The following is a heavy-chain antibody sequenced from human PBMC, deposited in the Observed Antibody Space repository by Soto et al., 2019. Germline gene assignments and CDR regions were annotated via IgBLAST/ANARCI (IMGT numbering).Heavy chain of an antibody. V-gene: IGHV1-24*01. Sequence: ASVKVSCKVSGYTLTELSMQWVRQAPGKGLEWMGGFDPEDGETIYAQKFQGRVTMTEDTSTDTAYMGLSSLRSEDTAVYYCATDLEYSSSSRRGYWGQGTLVTVSS. D-gene: IGHD6-6*01. CDR2: FDPEDGET. J-gene: IGHJ4*02. CDR3: ATDLEYSSSSRRGY. CDR1: GYTLTELS.